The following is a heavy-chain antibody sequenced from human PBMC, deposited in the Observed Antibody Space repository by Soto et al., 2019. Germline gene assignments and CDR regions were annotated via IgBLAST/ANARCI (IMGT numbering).Heavy chain of an antibody. J-gene: IGHJ4*02. D-gene: IGHD3-10*01. CDR3: ASYGSGTYYTTTFDY. Sequence: QVQLQESGPGLVKPSQTLSLTCTVSGGSISSAGYNWSWIRQPPGKGMEWIGYIYYSGSTYYNPSLKSRVTISVDTSKHQFFLKLSSVTAADTAVYYCASYGSGTYYTTTFDYWGQGTLVTVSS. V-gene: IGHV4-31*03. CDR1: GGSISSAGYN. CDR2: IYYSGST.